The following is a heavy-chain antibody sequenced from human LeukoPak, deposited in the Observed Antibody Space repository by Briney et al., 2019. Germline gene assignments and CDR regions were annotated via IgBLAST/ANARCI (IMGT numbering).Heavy chain of an antibody. CDR2: IKQDGSEK. CDR3: ARGKYYFDY. J-gene: IGHJ4*02. V-gene: IGHV3-7*01. Sequence: PGGSLRLSCAASGFTFSNYPMNWVRQAPGKGLEWVANIKQDGSEKYYVDSVKGRFTISRDNAKNSLYLQMNSLRAEDTAVYYCARGKYYFDYWGQGTLVTVSS. CDR1: GFTFSNYP.